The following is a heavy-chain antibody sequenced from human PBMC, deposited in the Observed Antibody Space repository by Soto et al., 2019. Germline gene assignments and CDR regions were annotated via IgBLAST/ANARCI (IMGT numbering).Heavy chain of an antibody. J-gene: IGHJ6*02. Sequence: QVHLVQSGTEVKKPGSSVKVSCKASGGTFSSSGFSWVRQAPGQGLEWMGMIVPSLDTTNYAQKFQARVTITADEVTGTADMELRSLRSEDTAVYYCARWPQPRYTADPYAVDVWGQGTRVIVSS. D-gene: IGHD3-16*02. CDR2: IVPSLDTT. V-gene: IGHV1-69*11. CDR3: ARWPQPRYTADPYAVDV. CDR1: GGTFSSSG.